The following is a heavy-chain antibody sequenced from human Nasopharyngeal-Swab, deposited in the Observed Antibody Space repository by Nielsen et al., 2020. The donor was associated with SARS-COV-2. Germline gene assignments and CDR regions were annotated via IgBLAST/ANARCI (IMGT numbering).Heavy chain of an antibody. J-gene: IGHJ4*02. V-gene: IGHV1-18*01. CDR2: ISAYNGNT. Sequence: ASVKVSCKASGYTFTSYGISWVRQAPGQGLEWMGWISAYNGNTNYAQKLQGRVTMTTDTSTSTAYMELRSLRSDDTAVYYCVRVCIAAAGSGLVRGDYWGQGTLVTVSS. D-gene: IGHD6-13*01. CDR3: VRVCIAAAGSGLVRGDY. CDR1: GYTFTSYG.